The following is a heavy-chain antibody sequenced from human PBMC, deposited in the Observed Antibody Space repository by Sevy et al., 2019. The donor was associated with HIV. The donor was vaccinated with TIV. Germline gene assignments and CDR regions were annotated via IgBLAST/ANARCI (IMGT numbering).Heavy chain of an antibody. CDR2: ISWDGGST. Sequence: GGSLRLSCAASAFTFDDYTMHWVRQAPGKGLEWVSLISWDGGSTYYADSVKGRFTISRDNSKNSLYLQMNSLRTEDTALYYCAKDRYGITGKTYYYYYGMDVWGQGTTVTVSS. CDR3: AKDRYGITGKTYYYYYGMDV. CDR1: AFTFDDYT. D-gene: IGHD1-20*01. V-gene: IGHV3-43*01. J-gene: IGHJ6*02.